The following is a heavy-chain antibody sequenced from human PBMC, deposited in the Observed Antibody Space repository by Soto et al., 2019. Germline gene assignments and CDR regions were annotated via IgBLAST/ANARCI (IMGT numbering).Heavy chain of an antibody. J-gene: IGHJ4*02. D-gene: IGHD2-2*01. CDR1: GFTFNNYA. CDR2: INNGGDNI. CDR3: AKTFLARYCSSSICYDPADYFDY. V-gene: IGHV3-23*01. Sequence: EVQLLESGGGLLQPGGSLRLSCAASGFTFNNYAMSWVRQAPGKGLEWVSSINNGGDNIYYADSVKGRFTISRDNSKSKLYLQMNSLRAEDTAVYYCAKTFLARYCSSSICYDPADYFDYWGQGPLVTVSS.